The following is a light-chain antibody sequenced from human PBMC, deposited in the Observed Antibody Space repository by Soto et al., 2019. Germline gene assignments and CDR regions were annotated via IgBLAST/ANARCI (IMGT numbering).Light chain of an antibody. CDR3: SSYTSRSTPI. Sequence: QSGLTQPPSASATPGQTITISCTGTRSNIGNNIVTWYQQLPGAAPKVVVYRTKQRPSGVPDRFSGSKSGTSASLAITGLQPEDEADYYCSSYTSRSTPIFGGGTKVTVL. CDR2: RTK. CDR1: RSNIGNNI. V-gene: IGLV1-44*01. J-gene: IGLJ2*01.